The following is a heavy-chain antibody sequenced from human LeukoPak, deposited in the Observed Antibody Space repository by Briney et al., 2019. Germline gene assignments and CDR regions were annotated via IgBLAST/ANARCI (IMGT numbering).Heavy chain of an antibody. V-gene: IGHV4-59*01. D-gene: IGHD3-9*01. J-gene: IGHJ4*02. Sequence: PSETLSLTCAVYGGSFSGYYWSWIRQPPGKGLEWIGYIYYSGSTNYNPSLKSRVTISVDTSKNQFSLKLSSVTAADTAVYYCARGLRSWLYYFDYWGQGTLVTVSS. CDR3: ARGLRSWLYYFDY. CDR2: IYYSGST. CDR1: GGSFSGYY.